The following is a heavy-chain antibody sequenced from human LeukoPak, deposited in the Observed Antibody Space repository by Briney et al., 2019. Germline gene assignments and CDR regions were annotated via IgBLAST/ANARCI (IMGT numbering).Heavy chain of an antibody. Sequence: NTSETLSLTCTVSGGSISSGGYYWSWIRQPPGKGLEWIGTIHYSGNTYYNPSLKSRVAISVDTSKNQFSLRLSSVTAADTAVYYCARDFGDYRVDYWGQGTLVTVSS. CDR3: ARDFGDYRVDY. J-gene: IGHJ4*02. CDR1: GGSISSGGYY. CDR2: IHYSGNT. V-gene: IGHV4-39*01. D-gene: IGHD4-17*01.